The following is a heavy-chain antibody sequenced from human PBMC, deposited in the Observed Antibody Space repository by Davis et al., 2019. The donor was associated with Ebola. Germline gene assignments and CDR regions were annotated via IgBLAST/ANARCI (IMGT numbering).Heavy chain of an antibody. CDR3: AKQGGSSGWYYFDY. Sequence: GESLKISCAASGFTFSSYSMNWVRQAPGKGLEWVSYISSSSSTIYYADSVKGRFTISRDNAKNSLYLQMNSLRAEDTAIYYCAKQGGSSGWYYFDYWGQGTLVTVSS. J-gene: IGHJ4*02. CDR1: GFTFSSYS. CDR2: ISSSSSTI. D-gene: IGHD6-19*01. V-gene: IGHV3-48*01.